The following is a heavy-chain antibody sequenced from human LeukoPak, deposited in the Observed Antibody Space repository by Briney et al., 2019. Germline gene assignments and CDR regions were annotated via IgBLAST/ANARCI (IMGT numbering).Heavy chain of an antibody. CDR2: ISAYNGNT. Sequence: ASVKVPCKAAGYTFTSYGISWVRQAPGQGLEWMGWISAYNGNTNYAQKLQGRVTMTTDTSTSTAYMELRSLRSDDTAVYYCARDLPQLIDTVTMVRGVDYWGQGTLVTVSS. CDR1: GYTFTSYG. J-gene: IGHJ4*02. CDR3: ARDLPQLIDTVTMVRGVDY. V-gene: IGHV1-18*01. D-gene: IGHD3-10*01.